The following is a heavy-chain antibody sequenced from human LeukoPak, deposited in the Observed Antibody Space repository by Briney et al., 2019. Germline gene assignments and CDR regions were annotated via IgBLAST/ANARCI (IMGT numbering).Heavy chain of an antibody. CDR1: GYSFTSYD. Sequence: ASVKVSCIASGYSFTSYDINWVRQATGQGLEWMGWMNTNSGNTGFAPKFQGRVTMTRDTSKGTAYMELRSLRSEDTAVYYCARGGGPYYYYGMDVWGQGTTVTVSS. CDR3: ARGGGPYYYYGMDV. J-gene: IGHJ6*02. CDR2: MNTNSGNT. D-gene: IGHD6-25*01. V-gene: IGHV1-8*01.